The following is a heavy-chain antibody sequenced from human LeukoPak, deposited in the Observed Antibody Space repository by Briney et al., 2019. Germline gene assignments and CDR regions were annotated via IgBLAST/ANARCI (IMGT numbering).Heavy chain of an antibody. J-gene: IGHJ5*02. CDR2: FDPEDGET. CDR1: GYTLTELS. V-gene: IGHV1-24*01. D-gene: IGHD4-17*01. CDR3: ARDPTFFRETTVTTHWFDP. Sequence: ASVKVSCKVSGYTLTELSMHWVRQAPGKGLEWMGGFDPEDGETIYAQKFQGRVTLTEDTSTDTAYMELSSLRSADTAMYYCARDPTFFRETTVTTHWFDPWGQGTLVTVSS.